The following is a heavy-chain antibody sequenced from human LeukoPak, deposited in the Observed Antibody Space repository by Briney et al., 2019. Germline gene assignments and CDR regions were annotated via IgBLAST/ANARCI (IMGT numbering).Heavy chain of an antibody. V-gene: IGHV3-7*01. CDR3: ASGEQLVYASHFDY. Sequence: GGSLRLSCAASGFTFSSYRMSWVRQAPGKGLEWVASIKQDGSEKYYVDSVKGRFTISRDNAKNSLYLQMNSLRAEDTAVYYCASGEQLVYASHFDYWGQGTLVTVSS. CDR1: GFTFSSYR. D-gene: IGHD6-13*01. J-gene: IGHJ4*02. CDR2: IKQDGSEK.